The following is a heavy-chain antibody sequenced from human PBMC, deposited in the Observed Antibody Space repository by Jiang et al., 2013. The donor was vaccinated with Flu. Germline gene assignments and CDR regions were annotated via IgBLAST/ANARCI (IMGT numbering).Heavy chain of an antibody. CDR1: GGSISSYY. J-gene: IGHJ6*02. V-gene: IGHV4-59*08. CDR2: IYYSGST. D-gene: IGHD2-21*01. CDR3: ARRIADYYYYGMDV. Sequence: GPGLVKPSETLSLTCTVSGGSISSYYWSWIRQPPGKGLEWIGYIYYSGSTNYNPSLKSRVTISVDTSKNQFSLKLSSVTAADTAVYYCARRIADYYYYGMDVWGQG.